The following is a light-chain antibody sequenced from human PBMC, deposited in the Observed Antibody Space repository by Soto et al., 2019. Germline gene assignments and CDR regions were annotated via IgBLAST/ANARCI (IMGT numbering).Light chain of an antibody. J-gene: IGKJ4*01. CDR2: ASS. CDR3: QQSYSTPRT. V-gene: IGKV1-39*01. CDR1: QSISNY. Sequence: DIQMTQSPSSMSASVGDRVTIACRASQSISNYLNWYQQKPGKAPKLLIYASSSLQSGVPSRFSGSGSGTDFTLTISSLQPEDFATYYCQQSYSTPRTFGGGTKLEI.